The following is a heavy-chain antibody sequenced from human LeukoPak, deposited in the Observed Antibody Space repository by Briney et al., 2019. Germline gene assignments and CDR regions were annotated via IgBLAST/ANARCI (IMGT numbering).Heavy chain of an antibody. V-gene: IGHV7-4-1*02. CDR3: ARDILYGDPSWFDP. J-gene: IGHJ5*02. D-gene: IGHD4-17*01. CDR1: GYTFTSYA. CDR2: INTNTGNP. Sequence: WASVKVSCKASGYTFTSYAMNWVRQAPGQGLEWMGWINTNTGNPTYAQGFTGRFVFSLDTSVSTAYLQISSLKAEDTAVYYCARDILYGDPSWFDPWGQGTLVTVSS.